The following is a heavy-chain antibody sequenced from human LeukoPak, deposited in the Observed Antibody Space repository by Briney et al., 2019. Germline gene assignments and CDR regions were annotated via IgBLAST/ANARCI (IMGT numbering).Heavy chain of an antibody. CDR2: IKQDGSKK. D-gene: IGHD5-24*01. CDR1: GFTFSSYS. J-gene: IGHJ4*02. CDR3: TRVGYIDEGIDY. Sequence: PGGSLRLSCAASGFTFSSYSMNWVRQAPGKGLEWVANIKQDGSKKSYVDSVKGRFTFSRDNAKNSLYLQMNSLRAEDTAIYYCTRVGYIDEGIDYWGQGTLVTVSS. V-gene: IGHV3-7*04.